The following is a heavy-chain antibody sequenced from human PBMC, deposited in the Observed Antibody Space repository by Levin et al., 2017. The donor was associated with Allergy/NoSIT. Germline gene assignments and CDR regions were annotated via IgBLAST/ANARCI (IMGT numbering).Heavy chain of an antibody. J-gene: IGHJ4*02. CDR3: VRATTDYYYDY. Sequence: GGSLRLSCAASGFTFSDHFMDWVRQAPGKGLEWVGRIRKKGDRYSTEYAASVKGRFTISRDDSKKSLYVQLNSLKTGDTAVYYCVRATTDYYYDYWGQGTLVTVSS. CDR1: GFTFSDHF. D-gene: IGHD2/OR15-2a*01. V-gene: IGHV3-72*01. CDR2: IRKKGDRYST.